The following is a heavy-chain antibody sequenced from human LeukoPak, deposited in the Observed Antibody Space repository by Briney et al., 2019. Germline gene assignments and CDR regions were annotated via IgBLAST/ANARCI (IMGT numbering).Heavy chain of an antibody. CDR1: GGSISSSSYY. CDR3: ARVGWLRPIDY. Sequence: SETLSLTCTVSGGSISSSSYYWGWIRQPPGKGLEWIGSIYYSGSTYYNPSLRSRVTISVDTSKNQFSLKLSSVTAADTAVYYCARVGWLRPIDYWGQGTLVTVSS. V-gene: IGHV4-39*07. J-gene: IGHJ4*02. D-gene: IGHD5-12*01. CDR2: IYYSGST.